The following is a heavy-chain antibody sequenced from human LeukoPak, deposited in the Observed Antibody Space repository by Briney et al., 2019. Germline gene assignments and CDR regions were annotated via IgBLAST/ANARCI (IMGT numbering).Heavy chain of an antibody. J-gene: IGHJ3*02. CDR3: TTDSPGYCSSTSCYFYAFDI. Sequence: GGSLRLSCAASGFTFSSYSMNWVRQAPGKGLEWVGRIKSKTDGGTTDYAAPVKGRFTISRDDSKNTLYLQMNSLKTEDIAVYYCTTDSPGYCSSTSCYFYAFDIWGQGTMVTVSS. D-gene: IGHD2-2*01. CDR2: IKSKTDGGTT. CDR1: GFTFSSYS. V-gene: IGHV3-15*01.